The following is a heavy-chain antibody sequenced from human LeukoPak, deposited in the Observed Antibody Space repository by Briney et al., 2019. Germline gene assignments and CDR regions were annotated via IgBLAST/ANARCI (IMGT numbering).Heavy chain of an antibody. CDR3: ARGRATYDFWSGQKIDY. D-gene: IGHD3-3*01. CDR2: INHSGST. Sequence: SETLSLTCAVYGGSFSGYYWSWIRQPPGKGLEWIGEINHSGSTNYNPSLKSRVTISVDTSKNQFSLKLSSVTAADTAVYYCARGRATYDFWSGQKIDYRGQGTLVTVSS. J-gene: IGHJ4*02. CDR1: GGSFSGYY. V-gene: IGHV4-34*01.